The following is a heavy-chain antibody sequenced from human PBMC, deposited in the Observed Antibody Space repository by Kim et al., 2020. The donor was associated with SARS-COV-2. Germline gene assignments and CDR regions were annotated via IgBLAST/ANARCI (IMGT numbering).Heavy chain of an antibody. J-gene: IGHJ4*02. Sequence: GGSLRLSCAASGFTFSAYELNWVRQAPGKGLEWVSYISSGSSNIHYADAVKGRFTISRDNAKNSLLLQLNSLRAEDTAVYYCATSLRYYYESKTDSWGQGTLVTVSS. CDR3: ATSLRYYYESKTDS. V-gene: IGHV3-48*03. CDR2: ISSGSSNI. CDR1: GFTFSAYE. D-gene: IGHD3-22*01.